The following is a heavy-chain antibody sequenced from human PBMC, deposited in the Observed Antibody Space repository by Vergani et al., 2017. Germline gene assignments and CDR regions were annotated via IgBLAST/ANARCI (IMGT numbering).Heavy chain of an antibody. J-gene: IGHJ4*02. CDR1: GFTFSSYA. CDR2: ISGSGGST. D-gene: IGHD3-3*01. Sequence: EVQLLESGGGLVQPGGSLRLSCAASGFTFSSYAMSWVRQAPGKGLEWVSAISGSGGSTYYADSVKGRFTISRDNSKNTLYLQMNSLRAEDTAVYYCAKNTIFGVVIIEYYFDYWGQGTLVTVSA. V-gene: IGHV3-23*01. CDR3: AKNTIFGVVIIEYYFDY.